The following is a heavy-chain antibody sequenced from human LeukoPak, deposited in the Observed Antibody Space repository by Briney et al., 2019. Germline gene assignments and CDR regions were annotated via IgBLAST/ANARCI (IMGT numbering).Heavy chain of an antibody. CDR2: IYYSGST. CDR3: ARYGIAGAYYFDY. J-gene: IGHJ4*02. D-gene: IGHD6-19*01. CDR1: GDSVSSYY. V-gene: IGHV4-59*02. Sequence: SETLSLTCTVSGDSVSSYYWTWIRQPPGKGLEWMGYIYYSGSTNINPSLQSRVTMSVDTSKNQFSLKLSSVTAADTAVYYCARYGIAGAYYFDYWGQGTLVTVSS.